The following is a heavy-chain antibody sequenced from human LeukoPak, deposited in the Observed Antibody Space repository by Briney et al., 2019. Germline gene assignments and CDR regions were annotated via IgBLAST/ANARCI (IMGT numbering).Heavy chain of an antibody. Sequence: GASVKVSCKASGYTFTSYDINWVRQATGQGLEWMGWMNPNSGNTGYAQKFQGRVTMTRNTSISTAYMELSSQRSEDTAVYYCAREVGGYSYGTRNPFDYWGQGTLVTVSA. V-gene: IGHV1-8*01. J-gene: IGHJ4*02. CDR1: GYTFTSYD. CDR2: MNPNSGNT. CDR3: AREVGGYSYGTRNPFDY. D-gene: IGHD5-18*01.